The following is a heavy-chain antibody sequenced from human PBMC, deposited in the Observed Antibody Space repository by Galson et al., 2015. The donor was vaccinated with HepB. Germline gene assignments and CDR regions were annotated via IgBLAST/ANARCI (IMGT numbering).Heavy chain of an antibody. CDR3: AKKLNIAAGGKGFDY. CDR1: GFTLRSNA. CDR2: ISGSGGGT. Sequence: SLRLSCAALGFTLRSNAMSWVRQAPGKGLEWVSAISGSGGGTYYADSVKGRFTISRDNSKNTLYLQMSSLRAEDTAVYYCAKKLNIAAGGKGFDYWGQGTLVTVSS. V-gene: IGHV3-23*01. D-gene: IGHD6-13*01. J-gene: IGHJ4*02.